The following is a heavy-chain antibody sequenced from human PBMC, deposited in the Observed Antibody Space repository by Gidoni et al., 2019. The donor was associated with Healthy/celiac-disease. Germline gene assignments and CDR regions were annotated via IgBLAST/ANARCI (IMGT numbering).Heavy chain of an antibody. D-gene: IGHD5-18*01. CDR1: GGSISISSYY. CDR2: IYYSGST. V-gene: IGHV4-39*01. J-gene: IGHJ5*02. CDR3: ARQGSFPGYSYGYDWFDP. Sequence: QLQLQESGPGLVKPSETLSLNCTVSGGSISISSYYWGWIRQPPGKGLEWIGSIYYSGSTYYNPSLKSRVTISVDTSKNQFSLKLSSVTAADTAVYYCARQGSFPGYSYGYDWFDPWGQGTLVTVSS.